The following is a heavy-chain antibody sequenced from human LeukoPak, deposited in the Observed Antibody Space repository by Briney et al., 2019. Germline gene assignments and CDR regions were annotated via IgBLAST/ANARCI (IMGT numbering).Heavy chain of an antibody. J-gene: IGHJ4*02. CDR3: AGQRWLQSDFDY. V-gene: IGHV3-74*01. Sequence: GGSLRLSCAASGFTFSSYWMHWVRQAPGKGLVWVSRFYSDGSSTSYADSVKGRFTISRDNAKNTLYLQMNSLRAEDTAVYYRAGQRWLQSDFDYWGQGTLVTVSS. CDR2: FYSDGSST. CDR1: GFTFSSYW. D-gene: IGHD5-24*01.